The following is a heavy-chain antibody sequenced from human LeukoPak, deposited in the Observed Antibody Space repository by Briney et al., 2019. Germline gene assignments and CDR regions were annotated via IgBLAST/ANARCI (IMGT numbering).Heavy chain of an antibody. CDR1: GFTFSDYY. D-gene: IGHD3-9*01. Sequence: GGPLRLSCAASGFTFSDYYMSWIRQAPGKGLEWVSYISSSGSTIYYADSVKGRFTISRDNAKNSLYLQMNSLRAEDTAVYYCARDNGVYDILTGYYEDWGQGTLVTVSS. CDR2: ISSSGSTI. V-gene: IGHV3-11*01. J-gene: IGHJ4*02. CDR3: ARDNGVYDILTGYYED.